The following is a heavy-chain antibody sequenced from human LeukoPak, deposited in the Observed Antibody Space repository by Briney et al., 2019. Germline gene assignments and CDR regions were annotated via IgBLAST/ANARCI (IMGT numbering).Heavy chain of an antibody. J-gene: IGHJ6*03. CDR3: ARETSQKGAHYMDV. V-gene: IGHV4-59*01. D-gene: IGHD3-16*01. CDR1: GFTFSSYA. CDR2: IYYSGST. Sequence: NSGGSLRLSCAASGFTFSSYAMHWIRQPPGKGLEWIGYIYYSGSTNYNPSLKSRVTISVDTSKNQFSLKLSSVTAADTAVYYCARETSQKGAHYMDVWGKGTTVTISS.